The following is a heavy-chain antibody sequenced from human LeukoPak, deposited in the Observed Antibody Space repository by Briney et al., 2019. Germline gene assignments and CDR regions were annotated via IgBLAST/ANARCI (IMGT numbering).Heavy chain of an antibody. D-gene: IGHD3-10*01. V-gene: IGHV3-53*01. J-gene: IGHJ4*02. CDR3: ARDDRIMVRGVPDY. Sequence: PGGSLRLSCAASGFTVGSNYMSWVRQAPGKGLEWVSVIYSGGSTYYADSVKGRFTISRDNSKNTLYLQMNSLRAEDTAVYYCARDDRIMVRGVPDYWGQGTQVTVSS. CDR1: GFTVGSNY. CDR2: IYSGGST.